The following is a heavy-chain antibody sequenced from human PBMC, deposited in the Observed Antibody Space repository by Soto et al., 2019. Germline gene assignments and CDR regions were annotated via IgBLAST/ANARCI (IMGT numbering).Heavy chain of an antibody. V-gene: IGHV3-30-3*01. D-gene: IGHD4-17*01. CDR3: ARSMTTVTTYFDY. Sequence: QVQLVESGGGVVQPGRSLRLSCAASGFTFSSYAMHWVRQAPGKGLEWVAVISYEGSNNYYAESVKGRFTISRDNSKNAQYLQMNSLRAEDTAVYYCARSMTTVTTYFDYWGQGTLVTVAS. CDR1: GFTFSSYA. CDR2: ISYEGSNN. J-gene: IGHJ4*02.